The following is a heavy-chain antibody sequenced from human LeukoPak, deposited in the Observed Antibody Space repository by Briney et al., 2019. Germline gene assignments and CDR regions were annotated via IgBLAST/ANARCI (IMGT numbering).Heavy chain of an antibody. V-gene: IGHV3-23*01. CDR2: ISASGGST. J-gene: IGHJ4*02. Sequence: GGSLRLSCAASGFTFSSSAMSWVRQVPGKGLEWVSGISASGGSTYYADSVRGRFTISRDNSKNTLYVQMNSLRAEDTAIYYCARSLTTLTYEGYWGQGTLVTVSS. D-gene: IGHD1-1*01. CDR3: ARSLTTLTYEGY. CDR1: GFTFSSSA.